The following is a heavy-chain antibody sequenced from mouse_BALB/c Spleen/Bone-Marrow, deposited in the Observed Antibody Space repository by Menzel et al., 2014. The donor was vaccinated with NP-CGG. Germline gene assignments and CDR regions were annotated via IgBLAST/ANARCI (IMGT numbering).Heavy chain of an antibody. CDR1: GFNIKDTY. J-gene: IGHJ4*01. V-gene: IGHV14-3*02. D-gene: IGHD1-1*01. Sequence: EVQLVESGAELVKPGASVKLSCTASGFNIKDTYIHWVKQRSEQGLEWIGRIDPANGNTKYDPKFQGKATITADTSSNTAYLQLSSLTSEDTAVYYCARRLRSAMDYWGQGTPVTVSS. CDR3: ARRLRSAMDY. CDR2: IDPANGNT.